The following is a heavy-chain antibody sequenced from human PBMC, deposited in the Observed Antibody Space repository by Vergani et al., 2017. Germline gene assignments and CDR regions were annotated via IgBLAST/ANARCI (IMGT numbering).Heavy chain of an antibody. CDR1: GFTFSSYG. J-gene: IGHJ5*02. D-gene: IGHD4-17*01. CDR3: ARGGRLVRDYGDWGRNWFDP. Sequence: QVQLVESGGGVVQPGGSLRLSCAASGFTFSSYGMHWVRQAPGKGLEWVAVIWYDGSNKYYADSVKGRFTISRDNSKNTLYLQMNSLRAGDTAVYYCARGGRLVRDYGDWGRNWFDPWGQGTLVTVSS. CDR2: IWYDGSNK. V-gene: IGHV3-33*01.